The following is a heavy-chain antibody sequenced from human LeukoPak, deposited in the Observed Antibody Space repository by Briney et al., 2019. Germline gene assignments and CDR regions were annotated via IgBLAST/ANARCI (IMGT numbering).Heavy chain of an antibody. Sequence: GGSLRLSCAASGFTFDDYAMHWVRQVPGKGLEWVSGISWNSGSIGYGDSVKGRFTISRDNAKNSLYLQMNSLRAEDTALYYCAKDNYYDRTYGMDVWCQGTAVTVSS. D-gene: IGHD3-22*01. V-gene: IGHV3-9*01. CDR3: AKDNYYDRTYGMDV. J-gene: IGHJ6*02. CDR1: GFTFDDYA. CDR2: ISWNSGSI.